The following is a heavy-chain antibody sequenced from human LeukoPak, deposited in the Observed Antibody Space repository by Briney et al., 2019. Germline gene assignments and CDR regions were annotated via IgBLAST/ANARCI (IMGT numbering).Heavy chain of an antibody. D-gene: IGHD3-22*01. J-gene: IGHJ4*02. CDR1: GYSFTSYW. CDR3: ARGNYYDSSGYYHKSFDY. CDR2: IYPGDSDT. Sequence: GESLKISCKGSGYSFTSYWIGWVRQMPGKGLDGMGIIYPGDSDTRYSPSFQGQVTISADKSISTAYLQWSSLKASDTAMYYCARGNYYDSSGYYHKSFDYWGQGTLVTVSS. V-gene: IGHV5-51*01.